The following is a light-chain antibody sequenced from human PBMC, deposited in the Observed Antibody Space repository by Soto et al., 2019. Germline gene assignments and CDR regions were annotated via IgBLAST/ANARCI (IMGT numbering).Light chain of an antibody. V-gene: IGKV1-39*01. CDR3: QQSYSNSIT. CDR2: AAS. J-gene: IGKJ5*01. CDR1: QSISSH. Sequence: DIQLTQSPSFLSASVGDRVTITCRASQSISSHLDWYQQKPGQAPKLLIYAASSLQSGVPSRFSGSGSGTDFTLTISSLQPEDFATYYCQQSYSNSITFGQGTRLEIK.